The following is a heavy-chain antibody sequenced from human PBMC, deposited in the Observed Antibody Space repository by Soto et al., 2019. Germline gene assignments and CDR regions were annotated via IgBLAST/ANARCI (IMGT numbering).Heavy chain of an antibody. D-gene: IGHD1-26*01. CDR1: GFAFINSW. V-gene: IGHV3-74*03. J-gene: IGHJ5*02. Sequence: SLRLTCAATGFAFINSWMHWVRQAPGKGLVWVSRIKSDGSSTTYADSVKGRFTISRDNAKNTLYLQMNSLRAEDTAVDYCARGFSGFDPWGQGALVTVSS. CDR3: ARGFSGFDP. CDR2: IKSDGSST.